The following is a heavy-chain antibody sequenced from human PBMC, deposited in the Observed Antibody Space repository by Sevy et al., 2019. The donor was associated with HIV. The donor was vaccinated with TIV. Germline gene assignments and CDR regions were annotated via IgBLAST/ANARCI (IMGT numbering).Heavy chain of an antibody. D-gene: IGHD3-22*01. CDR3: ARQVWLLRPDAFDI. Sequence: SETLSLTCTVSGGSISSSSYYWGWIRQPPGKGLEWIGSIYYSGSIYYNPSLKSRVTISVDTSKNQFSLKLSSVTAADTAVYYCARQVWLLRPDAFDIWGQGTMVTVSS. J-gene: IGHJ3*02. V-gene: IGHV4-39*01. CDR2: IYYSGSI. CDR1: GGSISSSSYY.